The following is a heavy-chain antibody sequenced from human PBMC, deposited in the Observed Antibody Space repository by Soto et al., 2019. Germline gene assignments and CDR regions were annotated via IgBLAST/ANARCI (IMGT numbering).Heavy chain of an antibody. V-gene: IGHV3-48*01. Sequence: EVQLVESGGGLVQPGGSLRLSCVVSGFTFSSYSMNWVRQAPGKGLEWVSYISSSSSTIYYADSVKGRFTISRDNAKNSLYLQMNSLRAEDTAVYYCVRGRAVTTPGPYCDYWGQGTLVTVSS. D-gene: IGHD3-3*01. J-gene: IGHJ4*02. CDR1: GFTFSSYS. CDR3: VRGRAVTTPGPYCDY. CDR2: ISSSSSTI.